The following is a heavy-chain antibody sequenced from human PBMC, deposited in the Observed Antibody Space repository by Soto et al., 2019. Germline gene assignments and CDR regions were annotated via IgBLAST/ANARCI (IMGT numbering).Heavy chain of an antibody. CDR3: ARVSPPGVSFNAFDI. J-gene: IGHJ3*02. Sequence: GGSLRLSCAASGFTFSDYYMSWIRQAPGKGLEWVSYISSSGSTIYYADSVKGRFTISRDNAKNSLYLQMNSLRAEDTAVYYCARVSPPGVSFNAFDIWGQGTMVTVSS. V-gene: IGHV3-11*01. D-gene: IGHD3-10*01. CDR2: ISSSGSTI. CDR1: GFTFSDYY.